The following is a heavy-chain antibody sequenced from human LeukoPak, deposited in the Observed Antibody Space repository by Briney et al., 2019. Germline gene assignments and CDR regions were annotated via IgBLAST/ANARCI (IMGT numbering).Heavy chain of an antibody. V-gene: IGHV1-46*01. CDR1: GYTFPSYF. J-gene: IGHJ6*02. CDR2: INPTGGST. CDR3: ARVGTYYYGMDV. Sequence: GASVKVSCKASGYTFPSYFMHWVRQAPGQGLEWMGIINPTGGSTNYAQKFQGRVTITADESTSTAYMELSSLRSEDTAVYYCARVGTYYYGMDVWGQGTTVTVSS.